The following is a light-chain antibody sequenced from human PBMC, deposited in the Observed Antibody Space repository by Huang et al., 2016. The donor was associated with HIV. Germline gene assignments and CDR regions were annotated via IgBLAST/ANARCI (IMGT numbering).Light chain of an antibody. Sequence: IVMTPSPATLSVTPGEGATLSCRATQSVSVNLAWYQQKPGQAPRLLIHIASTRATGIPVRFSGGGSVTEFTLTIIRLQSEDAAVYYCQQYNNGPPWTFGQGTKVEIK. J-gene: IGKJ1*01. V-gene: IGKV3-15*01. CDR3: QQYNNGPPWT. CDR1: QSVSVN. CDR2: IAS.